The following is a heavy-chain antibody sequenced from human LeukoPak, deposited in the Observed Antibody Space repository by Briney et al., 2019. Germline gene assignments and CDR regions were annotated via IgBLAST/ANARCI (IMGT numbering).Heavy chain of an antibody. J-gene: IGHJ3*02. CDR1: GYSFTSYW. V-gene: IGHV5-10-1*01. CDR3: ARPPLGYCSGGSCYHDAFDI. CDR2: IDPSDSYT. D-gene: IGHD2-15*01. Sequence: GESLKISCKGSGYSFTSYWISWVRQMPGKGLEWMGRIDPSDSYTNYSPSFQGHVTISADKPISTAYLQWSSLKASDTAMYYCARPPLGYCSGGSCYHDAFDIWGQGTMVTVSS.